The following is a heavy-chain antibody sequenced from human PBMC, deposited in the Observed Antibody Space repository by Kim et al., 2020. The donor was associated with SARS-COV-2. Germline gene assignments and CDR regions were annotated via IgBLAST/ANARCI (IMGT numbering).Heavy chain of an antibody. J-gene: IGHJ6*02. V-gene: IGHV3-11*06. D-gene: IGHD5-12*01. Sequence: RFTISRDNAKNSLYLQMNSLRAEDTAVYYCARAGNRYSGYDFHYYYGMDVWGQGTTVTVSS. CDR3: ARAGNRYSGYDFHYYYGMDV.